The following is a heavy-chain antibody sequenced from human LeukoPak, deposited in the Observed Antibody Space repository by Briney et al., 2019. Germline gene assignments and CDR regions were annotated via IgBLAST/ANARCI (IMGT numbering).Heavy chain of an antibody. CDR2: ISWNRGSI. J-gene: IGHJ4*02. D-gene: IGHD2-2*02. CDR1: GFTFYDYA. CDR3: AKHIGGYCSSTSCYTQGGFDY. V-gene: IGHV3-9*01. Sequence: GGSLRLSCAASGFTFYDYAMHWVRHAPGKGLEWVSGISWNRGSIVYADSVKGRFTISRDNAKNSLYLQMNSLRAEDTALYYCAKHIGGYCSSTSCYTQGGFDYWGQGTLVTVSS.